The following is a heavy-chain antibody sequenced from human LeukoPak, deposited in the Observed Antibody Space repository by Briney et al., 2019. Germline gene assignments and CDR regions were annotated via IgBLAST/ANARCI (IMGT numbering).Heavy chain of an antibody. CDR3: ARDDGWNARGKGPDY. J-gene: IGHJ4*02. Sequence: SVKVSCKGSGGTFSSYAISWVRQAPGQGLEWMGGIIPIFGTANYAQKFQGRATITTDESTSTAYMELSSLRSEDTAVYYCARDDGWNARGKGPDYWGQGTLVTVSS. CDR2: IIPIFGTA. CDR1: GGTFSSYA. D-gene: IGHD1-1*01. V-gene: IGHV1-69*05.